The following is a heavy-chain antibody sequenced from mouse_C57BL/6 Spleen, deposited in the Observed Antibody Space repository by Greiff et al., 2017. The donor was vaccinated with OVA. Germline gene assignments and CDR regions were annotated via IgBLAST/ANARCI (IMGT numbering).Heavy chain of an antibody. CDR2: IDPENGDT. D-gene: IGHD2-1*01. J-gene: IGHJ4*01. CDR3: TMDGKVYYYAMDY. Sequence: EVKLMESGAELVRPGASVKLSCTASGFNIKDDYMHWVKQRPEQGLEWIGWIDPENGDTEYASKFQGKATITADTSSNTAYLQLSSLTSEDTAVYYCTMDGKVYYYAMDYWGQGTSVTVSS. CDR1: GFNIKDDY. V-gene: IGHV14-4*01.